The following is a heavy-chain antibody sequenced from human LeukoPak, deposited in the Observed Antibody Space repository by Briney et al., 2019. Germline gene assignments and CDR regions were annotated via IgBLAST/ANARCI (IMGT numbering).Heavy chain of an antibody. CDR3: ARGREVGYLKRLDAFDI. CDR2: IYHSGST. D-gene: IGHD3-16*02. Sequence: SETLSLTCAVSGGSISSSNWWSWVRQPPGKGLEWIGEIYHSGSTNYNPSLKSRVTISVDRSKNQFSLKLSSVAAADTAVYYCARGREVGYLKRLDAFDIWGQGTMVTVSS. J-gene: IGHJ3*02. V-gene: IGHV4-4*02. CDR1: GGSISSSNW.